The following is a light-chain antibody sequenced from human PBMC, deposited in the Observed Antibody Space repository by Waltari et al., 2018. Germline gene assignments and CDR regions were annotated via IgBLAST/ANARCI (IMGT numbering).Light chain of an antibody. V-gene: IGKV3-15*01. CDR2: GAS. J-gene: IGKJ4*01. Sequence: EKVMTQSPATLSVSPGERATLSCRTSQSVSSNLAWYQQKPGQAPRLPIYGASTRATGISARFSGSGSGTEFTLTISSLQSEDFAVYYCQQYNNWPLTFGGGTTVEIK. CDR3: QQYNNWPLT. CDR1: QSVSSN.